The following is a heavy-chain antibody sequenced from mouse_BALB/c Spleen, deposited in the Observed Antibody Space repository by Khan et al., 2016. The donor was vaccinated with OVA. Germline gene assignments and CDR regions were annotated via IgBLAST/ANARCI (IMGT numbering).Heavy chain of an antibody. J-gene: IGHJ3*01. CDR1: GFNLKDYY. CDR2: IDPENGKS. CDR3: ARSGYFAWFGY. V-gene: IGHV14-1*02. Sequence: EVQLQESGAELVRPGALVKLSCKPSGFNLKDYYIHWVKQRAEQGLEWIGWIDPENGKSIYDPKFQGKASITADTSSNIAYLQLSSLTSEDTAVYYCARSGYFAWFGYWGQGTLVTVSA.